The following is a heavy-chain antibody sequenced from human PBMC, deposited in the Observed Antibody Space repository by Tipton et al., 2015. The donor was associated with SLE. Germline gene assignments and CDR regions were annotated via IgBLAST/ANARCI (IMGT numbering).Heavy chain of an antibody. V-gene: IGHV5-51*03. CDR1: GYSFTRHW. D-gene: IGHD6-13*01. J-gene: IGHJ4*02. Sequence: QSGAEVKKPGESLKISCTGSGYSFTRHWIGWVRQMPGKGLEWMGVIHPDDSDIRHSPTFQGQVIISVDKSINTAYLQWSSLKASDTAMYYCARLSSSWGNFDYWGQGTLVTVSS. CDR3: ARLSSSWGNFDY. CDR2: IHPDDSDI.